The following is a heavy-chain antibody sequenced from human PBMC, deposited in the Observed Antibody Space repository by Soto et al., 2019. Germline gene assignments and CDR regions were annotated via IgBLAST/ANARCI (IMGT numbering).Heavy chain of an antibody. J-gene: IGHJ6*02. V-gene: IGHV4-59*01. CDR3: ARVVVVPAASLSYYYGMDV. CDR1: GGSISSYY. Sequence: SETLSLTCTVSGGSISSYYWSWIRQPPGKGLEWIGYIYYSGSTNYNPSLKSRVTISVDTSKNQFSLKLSSVTAADTAVYYCARVVVVPAASLSYYYGMDVWGQGTTVTVSS. CDR2: IYYSGST. D-gene: IGHD2-2*01.